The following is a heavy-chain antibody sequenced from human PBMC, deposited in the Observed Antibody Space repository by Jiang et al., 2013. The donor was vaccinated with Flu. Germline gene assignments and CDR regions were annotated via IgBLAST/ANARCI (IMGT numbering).Heavy chain of an antibody. CDR3: ARAVSVPAAMPASDYYYGMDV. Sequence: VKPGGSLRLSCAASGFTFSSYSMNWVRQAPGKGLEWVSSISSSSSYIYYADSVKGRFTISRDNAKNSLYLQMNSLRAEDAAVYYCARAVSVPAAMPASDYYYGMDVWGQGTTVTVSS. D-gene: IGHD2-2*01. CDR1: GFTFSSYS. J-gene: IGHJ6*02. V-gene: IGHV3-21*01. CDR2: ISSSSSYI.